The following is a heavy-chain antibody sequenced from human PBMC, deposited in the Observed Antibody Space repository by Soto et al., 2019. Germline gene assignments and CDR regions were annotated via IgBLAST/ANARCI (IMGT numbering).Heavy chain of an antibody. Sequence: ASVKVSCKASGYTFTGYYMHWVRQAPGQGLEWMGWINPNSGGTNYAQRFQGRVTMTRDTSISTAYMELSRLRSDDTAVYYCARGDVVAPAPIGYWGQGTLVTVSS. V-gene: IGHV1-2*02. CDR2: INPNSGGT. CDR1: GYTFTGYY. D-gene: IGHD2-2*01. J-gene: IGHJ4*02. CDR3: ARGDVVAPAPIGY.